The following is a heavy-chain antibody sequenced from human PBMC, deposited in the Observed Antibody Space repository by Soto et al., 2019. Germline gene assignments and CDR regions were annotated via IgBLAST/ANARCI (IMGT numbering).Heavy chain of an antibody. D-gene: IGHD5-18*01. CDR2: IIPIFGTA. CDR1: GGTFSSYA. V-gene: IGHV1-69*13. J-gene: IGHJ5*02. CDR3: ARARRGYSSGNWFDP. Sequence: SVKVSCKASGGTFSSYAISWVRQAPGQGLGWMGGIIPIFGTANYAQKFQGRVTITADESTSTAYMEPSSLRSEDTAVYYCARARRGYSSGNWFDPWGQGTLVTVSS.